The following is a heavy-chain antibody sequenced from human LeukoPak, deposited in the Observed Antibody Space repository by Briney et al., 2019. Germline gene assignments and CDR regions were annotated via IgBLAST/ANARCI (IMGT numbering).Heavy chain of an antibody. D-gene: IGHD1-26*01. CDR1: GGSISNGSYY. Sequence: SETLSLTCTVSGGSISNGSYYWSWIRQPAGKGLDWIGRIYTSGSTNYNPSLKSRVTISVDTSKNQFSLKLSSVTAADTAVYYCARGRVGATDTYFDYWGQGTLVTVSS. CDR2: IYTSGST. CDR3: ARGRVGATDTYFDY. J-gene: IGHJ4*02. V-gene: IGHV4-61*02.